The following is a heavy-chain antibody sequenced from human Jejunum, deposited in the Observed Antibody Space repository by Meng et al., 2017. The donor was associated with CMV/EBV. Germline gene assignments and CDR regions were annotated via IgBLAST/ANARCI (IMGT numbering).Heavy chain of an antibody. D-gene: IGHD3-3*01. CDR3: ADIGVGDQGF. CDR2: IDTDGKT. Sequence: AHLVGFGGGLVQPGGSLRLSCAASGFTVSSHYMSWVRQAPGKGLEWVSVIDTDGKTYYADSVKGRFAISRDNSKNTLYLQMSSLRVEDTAVYSCADIGVGDQGFWGQGTLVTVSS. CDR1: GFTVSSHY. V-gene: IGHV3-53*01. J-gene: IGHJ4*02.